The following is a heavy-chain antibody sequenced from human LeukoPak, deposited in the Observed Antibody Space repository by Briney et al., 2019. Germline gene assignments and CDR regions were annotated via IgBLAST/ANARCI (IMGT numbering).Heavy chain of an antibody. CDR3: ARVPSSGWYKSLYYFDY. D-gene: IGHD6-19*01. J-gene: IGHJ4*02. V-gene: IGHV1-69*13. Sequence: ASVKVSCKASGYTFTSNHIHWVRQAPGQGLEWMGGIIPIFGTANYAQKFQGRVTITADESTSTAYMELSSLRSEDTAVYYCARVPSSGWYKSLYYFDYWGQGTLVTVSS. CDR2: IIPIFGTA. CDR1: GYTFTSNH.